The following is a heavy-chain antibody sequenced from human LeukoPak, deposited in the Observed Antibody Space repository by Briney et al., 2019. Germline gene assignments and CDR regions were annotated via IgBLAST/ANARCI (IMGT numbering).Heavy chain of an antibody. J-gene: IGHJ3*02. CDR3: ANSGGNSPEGAFDI. D-gene: IGHD4-23*01. CDR2: IKQDGSEK. CDR1: GFTFSSYW. V-gene: IGHV3-7*03. Sequence: GGSLRLSCAASGFTFSSYWMSWVRQAPGKGLEWVANIKQDGSEKYYVDSVKGRFTISRDNAKNSLYLQMNSLRAEDTALYYCANSGGNSPEGAFDIWGQGTMVTVSS.